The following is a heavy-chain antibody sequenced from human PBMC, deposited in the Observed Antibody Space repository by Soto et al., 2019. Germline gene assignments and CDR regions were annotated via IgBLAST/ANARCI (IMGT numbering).Heavy chain of an antibody. CDR1: GFTFSSYG. V-gene: IGHV3-33*01. CDR3: ASDLGYCSGGSCPRLGIIDY. D-gene: IGHD2-15*01. CDR2: IWYDGSNK. Sequence: QVQLVESGGGVVQPGRSLRLSCAASGFTFSSYGMHWVRQAPGKGLEWVAVIWYDGSNKYYADSVKGRFTISRDNSKNTXYXLMNSLRAEDTAVYYCASDLGYCSGGSCPRLGIIDYWGQGSLVTVSS. J-gene: IGHJ4*02.